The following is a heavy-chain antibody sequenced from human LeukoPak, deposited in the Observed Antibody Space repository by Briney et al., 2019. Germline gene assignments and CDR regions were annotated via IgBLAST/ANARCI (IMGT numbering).Heavy chain of an antibody. CDR3: ARRFMAAAGGDH. Sequence: GESLKISCKGSGYRFTSYWIGWVRQMPGKGLEWMGIIYPGDSATTYSPSFQGQVTISADKSISTAYLQWSSLKASDTAMYFCARRFMAAAGGDHWGGSTVVSVSS. D-gene: IGHD6-13*01. CDR1: GYRFTSYW. V-gene: IGHV5-51*01. CDR2: IYPGDSAT. J-gene: IGHJ1*01.